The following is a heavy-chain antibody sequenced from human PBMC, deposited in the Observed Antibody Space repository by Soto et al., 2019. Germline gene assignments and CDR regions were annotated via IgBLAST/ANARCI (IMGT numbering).Heavy chain of an antibody. CDR2: IYYSGST. Sequence: QVQLQESRPGLVKPSQTLSLTCTVSGGSISSGGYYWSWIRQHPGKGLEWIGYIYYSGSTYYNPSLKSRVTISVDTSKNQFSLKLSSVTAADTAVYYCGLGAAPKPYFDYWGQGTLVTVSS. D-gene: IGHD2-2*02. V-gene: IGHV4-31*03. CDR1: GGSISSGGYY. CDR3: GLGAAPKPYFDY. J-gene: IGHJ4*02.